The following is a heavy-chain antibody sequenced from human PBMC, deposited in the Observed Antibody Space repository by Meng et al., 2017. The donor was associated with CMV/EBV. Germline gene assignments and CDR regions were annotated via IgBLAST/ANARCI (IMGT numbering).Heavy chain of an antibody. Sequence: GESLKISCAASGFTFSSYSMNWVRQAPGKGLEWDSSISSSSSYIYYADSVKGRFTISRDNAKNSLYLQMNSLRAEDTAVYYCAVSGGRRYYDFWSGSYGMDVWGQGTTVTVSS. CDR1: GFTFSSYS. D-gene: IGHD3-3*01. CDR3: AVSGGRRYYDFWSGSYGMDV. CDR2: ISSSSSYI. J-gene: IGHJ6*02. V-gene: IGHV3-21*01.